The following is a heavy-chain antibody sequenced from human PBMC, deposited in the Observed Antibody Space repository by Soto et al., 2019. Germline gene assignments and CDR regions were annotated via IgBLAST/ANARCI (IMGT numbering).Heavy chain of an antibody. Sequence: SETLSLTCTVSGGSISSNYWTWIRQPPGKGLEWIGYVYSSGSTNYNPSLKSRVTISEDTSKSQFSLKVNSMTAADTAVYYCARYRREAVAGYTLDNWGQGILVTVS. CDR2: VYSSGST. CDR1: GGSISSNY. CDR3: ARYRREAVAGYTLDN. V-gene: IGHV4-59*01. D-gene: IGHD6-13*01. J-gene: IGHJ4*02.